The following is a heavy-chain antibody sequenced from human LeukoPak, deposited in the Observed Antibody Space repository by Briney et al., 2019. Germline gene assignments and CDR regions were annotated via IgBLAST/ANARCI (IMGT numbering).Heavy chain of an antibody. V-gene: IGHV4-30-4*01. CDR1: GGSISSGDYY. CDR2: IYYSGST. Sequence: SETLSLTCTVSGGSISSGDYYWSWIRQPPGKGLEWIGYIYYSGSTYYNPSLKSRVTISVDTSKNQFSLKLSSVTAADTAVYYCARDHRAAVGTDVVVHNWFDPWGQGTLVTVSS. CDR3: ARDHRAAVGTDVVVHNWFDP. J-gene: IGHJ5*02. D-gene: IGHD6-13*01.